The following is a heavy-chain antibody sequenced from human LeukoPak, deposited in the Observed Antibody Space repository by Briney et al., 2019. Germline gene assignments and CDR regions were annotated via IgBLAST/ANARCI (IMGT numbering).Heavy chain of an antibody. V-gene: IGHV4-30-4*01. D-gene: IGHD2-2*01. J-gene: IGHJ6*02. CDR2: IYYSGST. CDR1: GGSISSGDYY. CDR3: ARGDRYCSSTSCYPQQSFYYYYYGMDV. Sequence: PSQTLSLTCTVSGGSISSGDYYWSWIRQPPGKGLEWIGYIYYSGSTYYNPSLKSRVTISVDTSKNQFSLKLSSVTAADTAVYYCARGDRYCSSTSCYPQQSFYYYYYGMDVWGQGTTVTVSS.